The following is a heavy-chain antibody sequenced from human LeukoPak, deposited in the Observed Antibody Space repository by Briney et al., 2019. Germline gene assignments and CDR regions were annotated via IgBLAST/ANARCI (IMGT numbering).Heavy chain of an antibody. J-gene: IGHJ4*02. D-gene: IGHD1-1*01. V-gene: IGHV4-4*02. CDR3: ARVNINNWHSCDY. CDR1: GGSISSNNW. Sequence: PSGTLSLTCAVSGGSISSNNWWGWVRQPPGKGLEWIGEIYHSGSPNYNPSLKSRITISVDKSRNHFSLNLSSVTAADTAVYYCARVNINNWHSCDYWGQGTLVTVSS. CDR2: IYHSGSP.